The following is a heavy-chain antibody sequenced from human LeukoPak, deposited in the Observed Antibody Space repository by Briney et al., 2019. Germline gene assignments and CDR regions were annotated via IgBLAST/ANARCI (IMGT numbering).Heavy chain of an antibody. CDR1: GGTFSSYA. J-gene: IGHJ4*02. CDR2: IIPILGIA. Sequence: GASVKVSCKASGGTFSSYAISWVRQAPGQGLEWMGRIIPILGIANYAQKFQGRVTFTADKSTSTAYMELSSLRSEDTAVYYCERDRVGATTDFDYWGQGTLVTVSS. V-gene: IGHV1-69*04. CDR3: ERDRVGATTDFDY. D-gene: IGHD1-26*01.